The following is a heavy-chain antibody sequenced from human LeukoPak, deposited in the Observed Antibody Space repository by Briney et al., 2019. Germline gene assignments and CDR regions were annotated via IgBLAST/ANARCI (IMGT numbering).Heavy chain of an antibody. J-gene: IGHJ4*02. Sequence: GGSLRLSCVVSGFTVNSNYMSWVRQAPGKGLEWVSVIYSGGTTNYADSVKGRFIVYRDNSKNTLYLQMNSLRVEDTAVYYCASKVTTGYWGQGTLVTVSP. CDR3: ASKVTTGY. CDR1: GFTVNSNY. D-gene: IGHD4-17*01. V-gene: IGHV3-66*01. CDR2: IYSGGTT.